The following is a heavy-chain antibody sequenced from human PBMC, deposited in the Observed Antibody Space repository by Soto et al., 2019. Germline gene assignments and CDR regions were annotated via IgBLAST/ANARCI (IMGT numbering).Heavy chain of an antibody. V-gene: IGHV1-3*01. CDR2: INAGNGNT. CDR1: GYTHTSYA. Sequence: SVKPSWKASGYTHTSYAMRWVRQAPGQRLEWMGWINAGNGNTKYSQKFQGRVTITRDTSASTAYMELSSLRSEDTAVYYCARAPYASGSYYNVRPWFDPWGQGTLVTVSS. J-gene: IGHJ5*02. CDR3: ARAPYASGSYYNVRPWFDP. D-gene: IGHD3-10*01.